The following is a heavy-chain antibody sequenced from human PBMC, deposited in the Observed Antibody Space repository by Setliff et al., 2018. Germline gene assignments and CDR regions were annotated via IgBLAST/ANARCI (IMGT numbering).Heavy chain of an antibody. V-gene: IGHV4-61*09. CDR1: GGSISSGNYY. CDR3: ARWVAAAGIHNYFDY. J-gene: IGHJ4*02. D-gene: IGHD6-19*01. CDR2: IFSKGST. Sequence: SETLSLTCTVSGGSISSGNYYWSWIRQPAGKAPEWIGHIFSKGSTNNNPSLKSRVTISIDSSKNQMSLRMTSVTAADTAVYYCARWVAAAGIHNYFDYWGQGTLVTVSS.